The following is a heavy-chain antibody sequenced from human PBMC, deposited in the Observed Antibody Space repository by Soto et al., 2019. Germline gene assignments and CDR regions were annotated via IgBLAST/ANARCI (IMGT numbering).Heavy chain of an antibody. CDR2: IYGGGTT. CDR3: ARVNPPYP. J-gene: IGHJ5*02. Sequence: GGSLRLSCAASGFTVSSNYMSWVRQAPGKGLEWISFIYGGGTTHYADSVKGRFTISRDNSKNTVYLQMRSLRAEDTAVYYCARVNPPYPWGQGTLVTVSS. V-gene: IGHV3-53*01. CDR1: GFTVSSNY.